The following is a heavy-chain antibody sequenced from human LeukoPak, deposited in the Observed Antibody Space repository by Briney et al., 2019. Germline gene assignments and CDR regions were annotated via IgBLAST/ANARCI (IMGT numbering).Heavy chain of an antibody. D-gene: IGHD1-26*01. CDR3: ARGWQLGYYYYGMDV. J-gene: IGHJ6*02. CDR2: INPNSGGT. CDR1: GYTFTGYY. Sequence: ASVKVSCKASGYTFTGYYMHWVRQAPGQGLEGMGWINPNSGGTNYAQKFQGRVTMTRDTSISTAYMELSRLRSDDTAVYYCARGWQLGYYYYGMDVWGQGTTVTVSS. V-gene: IGHV1-2*02.